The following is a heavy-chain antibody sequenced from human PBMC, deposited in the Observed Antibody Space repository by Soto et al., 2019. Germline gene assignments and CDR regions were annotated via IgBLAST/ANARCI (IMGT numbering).Heavy chain of an antibody. D-gene: IGHD6-6*01. V-gene: IGHV5-51*01. CDR1: GYSFTTYW. CDR2: IYPGDSDT. J-gene: IGHJ5*02. CDR3: ARHWGSGQLSIPHNWFDP. Sequence: GESLKISCKGSGYSFTTYWIGWVRQMPWKGLEGMVIIYPGDSDTRYSPSFQGQVTISADKSINTTYLQWSSLKASDTAMYYCARHWGSGQLSIPHNWFDPWGQGTLVTVSS.